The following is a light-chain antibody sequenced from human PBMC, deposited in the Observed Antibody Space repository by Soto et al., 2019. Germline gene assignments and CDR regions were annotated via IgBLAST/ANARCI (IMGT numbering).Light chain of an antibody. V-gene: IGLV2-14*03. CDR3: SSYTSSSIYV. CDR1: SSDIGGYDF. Sequence: QSVLNQPASVSGSPGRSITISCTGTSSDIGGYDFVSWYQQHPGKAPKLMIYDVNNRPSGISDRFSGSKSGNTASLTISDLQADDEADYYCSSYTSSSIYVFGAGTKVTVL. CDR2: DVN. J-gene: IGLJ1*01.